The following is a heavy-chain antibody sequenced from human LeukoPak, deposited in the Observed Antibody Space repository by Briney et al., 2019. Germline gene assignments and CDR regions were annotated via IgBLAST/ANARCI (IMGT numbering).Heavy chain of an antibody. D-gene: IGHD3-10*01. J-gene: IGHJ4*02. CDR1: GGSFSGYY. CDR3: ARGEGSGSYMSYFDY. V-gene: IGHV4-34*01. Sequence: PSETLSLTCAVSGGSFSGYYWSWIRQPPGKGLEWIGEINHSGSTNYNPSLESRVTISEDMSKNQFSLKLSSVTAADTAFYYCARGEGSGSYMSYFDYWGQGALVTVSS. CDR2: INHSGST.